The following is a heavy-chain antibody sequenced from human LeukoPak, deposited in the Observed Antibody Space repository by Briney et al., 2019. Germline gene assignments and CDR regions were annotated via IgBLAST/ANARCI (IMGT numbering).Heavy chain of an antibody. J-gene: IGHJ4*02. D-gene: IGHD2-21*02. CDR1: GFTFSDYY. CDR3: ARGICGGDCYYDY. Sequence: PGGSLRLSCAASGFTFSDYYTSWIRQAPGKGLEWVSYISSSGSSIYYADSVKGRFTISRDNAKNSLYLQMNSLRAEDTVVYYCARGICGGDCYYDYWGQETLVTVSP. CDR2: ISSSGSSI. V-gene: IGHV3-11*04.